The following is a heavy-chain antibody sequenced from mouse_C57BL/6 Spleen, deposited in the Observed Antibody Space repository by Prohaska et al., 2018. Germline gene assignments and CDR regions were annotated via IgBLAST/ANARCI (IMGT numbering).Heavy chain of an antibody. CDR1: GYAFSSYW. CDR3: ATTASAGYFDV. J-gene: IGHJ1*03. D-gene: IGHD6-1*01. CDR2: IYPGDGDT. Sequence: QVQLQQSGAELVKPGASVKISCKASGYAFSSYWMNWVKQRPGQGLEWIGQIYPGDGDTNYNGKFKGKATLTADKSSSTAYMQLSSLTSEDSAVYFCATTASAGYFDVWGTGTTVTVSS. V-gene: IGHV1-80*01.